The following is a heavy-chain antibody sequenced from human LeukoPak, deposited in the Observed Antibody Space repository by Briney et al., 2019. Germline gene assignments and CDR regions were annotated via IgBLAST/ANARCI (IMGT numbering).Heavy chain of an antibody. CDR3: ENGHLNSAMNFYH. Sequence: PGGSLRLSCAASGFTFTDFTIDWVRQVPGKGLEWVSLINWDGGSTYYADSVKGRFTISRDNSKNSLYLQMDSLTTEDTAFYYCENGHLNSAMNFYHWGQGTLVTVSS. CDR1: GFTFTDFT. V-gene: IGHV3-43*01. J-gene: IGHJ4*02. D-gene: IGHD3/OR15-3a*01. CDR2: INWDGGST.